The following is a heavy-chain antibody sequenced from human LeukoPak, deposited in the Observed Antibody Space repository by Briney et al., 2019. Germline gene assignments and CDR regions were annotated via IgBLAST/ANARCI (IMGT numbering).Heavy chain of an antibody. CDR3: ARAYWGRDAFDI. J-gene: IGHJ3*02. V-gene: IGHV1-2*02. D-gene: IGHD2-8*02. CDR1: GYTFTVYY. CDR2: INPNSGAT. Sequence: ASVTVSFKSSGYTFTVYYMHWVRQATGQGLEWMGWINPNSGATNYAQKFQGRVTMTRDTSISTAYMELSRLRSDDTAVFYCARAYWGRDAFDIWGQGTMVTVSS.